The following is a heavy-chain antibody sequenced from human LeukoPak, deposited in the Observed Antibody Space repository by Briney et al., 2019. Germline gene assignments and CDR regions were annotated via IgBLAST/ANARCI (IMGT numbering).Heavy chain of an antibody. V-gene: IGHV1-69*05. D-gene: IGHD2-2*01. Sequence: SSVMVSCKXSGGTFSSYAISVVRQAPGQGLEWMGGIIPIFGTANYAQKFQGRVTITTDESTSTAYMELSSLRSEDTAVYYCASTGGREYQLLLGRYYYYYMDVWGKGTTVTVSS. CDR2: IIPIFGTA. CDR1: GGTFSSYA. J-gene: IGHJ6*03. CDR3: ASTGGREYQLLLGRYYYYYMDV.